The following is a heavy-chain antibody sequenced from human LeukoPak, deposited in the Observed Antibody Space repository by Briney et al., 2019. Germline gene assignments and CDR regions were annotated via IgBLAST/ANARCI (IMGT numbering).Heavy chain of an antibody. J-gene: IGHJ4*02. CDR1: GFILSSYS. V-gene: IGHV3-48*02. D-gene: IGHD5-12*01. Sequence: GGSLRLSCAASGFILSSYSMNWVRQAPGKGLEWVSYIDKRSNNIYYAGSVKGRFTISRDNAKNSLYLQMNSLRDEDTAVYFCARVGYSGWDFDYWGQGTLVTVSS. CDR3: ARVGYSGWDFDY. CDR2: IDKRSNNI.